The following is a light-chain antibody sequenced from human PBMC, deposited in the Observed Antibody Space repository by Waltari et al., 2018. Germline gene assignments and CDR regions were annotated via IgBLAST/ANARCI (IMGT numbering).Light chain of an antibody. Sequence: AIQLTQSPSSLSASVGDRVTITCRASQGIRGDLAWYQQKPGKAPKLLIYGASSLQSGVPSRFSGGASGTDFTLTISSLQPEDFATYYCLQDYDYPRTFGQGTRVELK. CDR2: GAS. J-gene: IGKJ1*01. CDR1: QGIRGD. CDR3: LQDYDYPRT. V-gene: IGKV1-6*02.